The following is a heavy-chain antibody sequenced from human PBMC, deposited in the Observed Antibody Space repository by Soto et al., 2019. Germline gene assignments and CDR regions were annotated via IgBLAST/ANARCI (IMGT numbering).Heavy chain of an antibody. CDR3: ARHLDGSGYHYYYYYGMDV. J-gene: IGHJ6*02. CDR1: GYSFTSYW. V-gene: IGHV5-51*01. Sequence: GESLKISCKGSGYSFTSYWIGWVRQMPGKGLEWMGIIYPGDSDTRYSPSFQGQVTISADKSISTAYLQWSSLKASDTAMYYCARHLDGSGYHYYYYYGMDVWGQGTTVTVSS. CDR2: IYPGDSDT. D-gene: IGHD3-22*01.